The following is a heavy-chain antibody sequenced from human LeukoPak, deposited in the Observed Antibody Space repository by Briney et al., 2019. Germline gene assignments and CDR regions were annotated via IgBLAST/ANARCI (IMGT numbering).Heavy chain of an antibody. CDR2: IKQDGSKK. CDR1: GFPFSSYW. CDR3: ARDVAVAGSYFQH. D-gene: IGHD6-19*01. V-gene: IGHV3-7*01. J-gene: IGHJ1*01. Sequence: PGGSLRLSCVASGFPFSSYWMTWVRQAPGKGLEWVANIKQDGSKKSYVDSVKGRFTISRDNAKNSLYLQMNSLRAEDTAVYYCARDVAVAGSYFQHWGQGTLVTVSS.